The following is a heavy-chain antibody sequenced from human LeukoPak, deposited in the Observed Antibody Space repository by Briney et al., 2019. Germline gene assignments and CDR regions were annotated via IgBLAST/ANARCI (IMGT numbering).Heavy chain of an antibody. Sequence: ASVKVSCKASGYTFTGYYMHWVRQAPGQGLEWMGWINPNSGGTNYAQKFQGRVTMTRDTSISTAYMELSRLRSDDTAVYYCARDRGDYVVAYYFDYWGQGTLVTVSS. CDR1: GYTFTGYY. D-gene: IGHD4-17*01. J-gene: IGHJ4*02. CDR3: ARDRGDYVVAYYFDY. CDR2: INPNSGGT. V-gene: IGHV1-2*02.